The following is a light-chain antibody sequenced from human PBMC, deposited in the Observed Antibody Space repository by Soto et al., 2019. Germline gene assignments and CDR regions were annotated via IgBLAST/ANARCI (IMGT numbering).Light chain of an antibody. V-gene: IGKV3-20*01. Sequence: EIALTQSPGTLSLSPGERATLSCRASQTINSDYLAWYQQKPGQAPRLLIYGASSRATGIADSFSRSGSEKDFSLTNSRLEPEDLAVDYCQQYCSLPLTFGGGTMGEIK. CDR1: QTINSDY. CDR2: GAS. CDR3: QQYCSLPLT. J-gene: IGKJ4*01.